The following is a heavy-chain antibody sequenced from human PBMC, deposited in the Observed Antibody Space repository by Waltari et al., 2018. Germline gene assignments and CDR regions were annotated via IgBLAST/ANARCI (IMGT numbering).Heavy chain of an antibody. D-gene: IGHD3-16*01. CDR3: ATFSNWVHDTFDI. CDR2: IYGVDST. Sequence: EVQLVESGGGLIQPGGSLRRSCAASGFSVSTGYVSWVRQAPGKGLEWISFIYGVDSTLYVDSVKGRFTVSRDNSKNTVHLQMNSVRVDDTAVYYCATFSNWVHDTFDIWGQGTLVSVSS. V-gene: IGHV3-53*01. CDR1: GFSVSTGY. J-gene: IGHJ3*02.